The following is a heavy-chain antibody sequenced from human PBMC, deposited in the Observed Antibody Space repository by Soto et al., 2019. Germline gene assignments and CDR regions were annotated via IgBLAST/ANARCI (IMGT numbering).Heavy chain of an antibody. Sequence: QVPLVQSGAEVKKPGSSVKVSCKASGGTFSSYAISWVRQAPGQGLEWMGGIIPIFGTANYAQKFQGRVTITADESTSTAYMELSSLRSEDTAVYYCATQLWFGDYGNYYGMDVWGQGTTVTVSS. V-gene: IGHV1-69*01. J-gene: IGHJ6*02. D-gene: IGHD3-10*01. CDR2: IIPIFGTA. CDR1: GGTFSSYA. CDR3: ATQLWFGDYGNYYGMDV.